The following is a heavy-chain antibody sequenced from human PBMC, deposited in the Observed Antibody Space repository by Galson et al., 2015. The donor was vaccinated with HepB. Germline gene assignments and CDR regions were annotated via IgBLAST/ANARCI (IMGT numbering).Heavy chain of an antibody. Sequence: SLRLSCAASGFTFDDYAMHWVRQAPGKGLEWVSGISWNSGSIGYADSVKGRFTISRDNAKNSLYLQMNSLRAEDTALYYCAKDIRLRFLEWLPLDYYGMDVWGQGTTVTVSS. CDR2: ISWNSGSI. D-gene: IGHD3-3*01. V-gene: IGHV3-9*01. CDR1: GFTFDDYA. CDR3: AKDIRLRFLEWLPLDYYGMDV. J-gene: IGHJ6*02.